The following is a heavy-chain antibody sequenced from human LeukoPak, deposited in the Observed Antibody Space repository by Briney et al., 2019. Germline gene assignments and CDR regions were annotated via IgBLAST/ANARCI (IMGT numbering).Heavy chain of an antibody. CDR1: GFNFGNYG. V-gene: IGHV3-21*01. CDR3: ARDSTRFDY. CDR2: ISSSSTYI. J-gene: IGHJ4*02. Sequence: GGSLRLSCTASGFNFGNYGMSWVRQAPGKGLEWVSSISSSSTYIYYTDSMKGRFTISRDNAKNSLYLQMNSLRAEDTAVYYCARDSTRFDYWGQGTLVTVSS.